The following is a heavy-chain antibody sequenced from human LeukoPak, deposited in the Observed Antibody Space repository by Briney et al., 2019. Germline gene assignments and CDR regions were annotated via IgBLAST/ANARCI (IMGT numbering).Heavy chain of an antibody. CDR2: ITWDGSTT. CDR3: AKDYGNYRGFDY. Sequence: GGSLRLSCAASGFTFAHYMMHWVRQAPGKGLEGVSHITWDGSTTYSADSVKGRFTISRDNSKHSLYLQMNSVRSEDTALYYCAKDYGNYRGFDYWGQGTLVTVSS. D-gene: IGHD3-22*01. CDR1: GFTFAHYM. V-gene: IGHV3-43*01. J-gene: IGHJ4*02.